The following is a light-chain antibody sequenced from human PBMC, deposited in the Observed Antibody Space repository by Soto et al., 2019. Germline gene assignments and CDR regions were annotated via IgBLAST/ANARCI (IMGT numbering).Light chain of an antibody. CDR1: SSNIGAGYD. V-gene: IGLV1-40*01. J-gene: IGLJ1*01. Sequence: QSVLTQPPSVSGAPGQRVTISCTGSSSNIGAGYDVHWYQQLPGTAPKLLIYGNSNRPSGVPDRFSGSKSGTSASLAITGLQAEDKAEYDCQSYDSSLSGYVFGTGTKLTVL. CDR3: QSYDSSLSGYV. CDR2: GNS.